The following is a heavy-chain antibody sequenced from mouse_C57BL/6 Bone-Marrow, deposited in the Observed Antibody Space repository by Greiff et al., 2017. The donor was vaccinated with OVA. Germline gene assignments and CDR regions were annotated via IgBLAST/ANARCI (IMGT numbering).Heavy chain of an antibody. CDR2: IYPGGGYT. D-gene: IGHD1-1*01. Sequence: VQLQQSGAELVRPGTSVKMSCKASGYTFTNYWIGWAKQRPGHGLEWIGDIYPGGGYTNYNEKFKGKATLTVDKSSSTAYMQFSSLTSEDSAIYYCATTTVVAPYYFDCWGQGTTLTVSS. CDR1: GYTFTNYW. V-gene: IGHV1-63*01. CDR3: ATTTVVAPYYFDC. J-gene: IGHJ2*01.